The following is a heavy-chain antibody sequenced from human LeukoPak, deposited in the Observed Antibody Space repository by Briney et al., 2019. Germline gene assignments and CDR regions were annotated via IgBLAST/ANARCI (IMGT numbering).Heavy chain of an antibody. Sequence: GGSLRLSCAASGFTFSSYAMSWVRQAPGKGLEWVSAISGSGGSTYYADPVKGRFTISRDNSKNTLYLQMNSLRAEDTAVYYCAKDPSVVPAAIFDYWGQGTLVTVSS. CDR3: AKDPSVVPAAIFDY. D-gene: IGHD2-2*01. CDR1: GFTFSSYA. V-gene: IGHV3-23*01. J-gene: IGHJ4*02. CDR2: ISGSGGST.